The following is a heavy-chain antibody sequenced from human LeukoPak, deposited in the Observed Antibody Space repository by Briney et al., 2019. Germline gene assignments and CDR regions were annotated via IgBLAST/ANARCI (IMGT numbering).Heavy chain of an antibody. CDR1: GFTFRSYP. CDR3: VRLGFCCGVDCYWDPFYNL. J-gene: IGHJ2*01. Sequence: HWASVRLSCVASGFTFRSYPMTWVRQVPGHGLEWVASLTASVQTTQYARFARGRFTISRDNSKNTLYLHMKSVNAEHRAVYYCVRLGFCCGVDCYWDPFYNLWGRGTLVSVSS. CDR2: LTASVQTT. D-gene: IGHD2-21*02. V-gene: IGHV3-23*01.